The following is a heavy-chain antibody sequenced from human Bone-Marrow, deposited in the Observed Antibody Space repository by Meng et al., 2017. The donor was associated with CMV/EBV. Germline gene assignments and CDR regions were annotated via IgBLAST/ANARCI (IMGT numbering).Heavy chain of an antibody. CDR1: GYTFADYY. V-gene: IGHV1-2*06. CDR2: INPNSGDT. J-gene: IGHJ3*02. D-gene: IGHD2-2*01. CDR3: ARAFGCSSSTCYGYVFDN. Sequence: ASVKVSCKASGYTFADYYIHWVRQAPGQGLEWMGRINPNSGDTHYVQKFRGRVTMTGDTSISTAYMELSRLRSDDTAVYYCARAFGCSSSTCYGYVFDNWGQGTMVTVSS.